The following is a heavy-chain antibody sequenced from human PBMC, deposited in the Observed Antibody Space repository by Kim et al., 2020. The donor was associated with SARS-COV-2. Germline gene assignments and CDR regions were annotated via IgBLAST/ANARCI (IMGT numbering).Heavy chain of an antibody. Sequence: ASVKVSCKASGYTFTSYGISWVRQAPGQGLEWMGWISAYNGNTNYAQKLQGRVTMTTDTSTSTAYMELRSLRSDDTAVYYCARDPLYYDILTGYYSRGSDAFDIWGQGTMVTVSS. CDR1: GYTFTSYG. CDR2: ISAYNGNT. J-gene: IGHJ3*02. V-gene: IGHV1-18*01. CDR3: ARDPLYYDILTGYYSRGSDAFDI. D-gene: IGHD3-9*01.